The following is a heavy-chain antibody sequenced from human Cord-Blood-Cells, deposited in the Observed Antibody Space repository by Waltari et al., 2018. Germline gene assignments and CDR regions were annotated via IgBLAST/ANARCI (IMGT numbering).Heavy chain of an antibody. V-gene: IGHV3-21*01. CDR1: GFTFSSYS. CDR2: ISSSSSYI. J-gene: IGHJ5*02. D-gene: IGHD1-26*01. CDR3: ARDGTPGEWELLKWFDP. Sequence: EVQLVESGGGLVKPGGSLRLSCAASGFTFSSYSMNWVRQAPGKGLEWVSSISSSSSYIYYADSVKGRFTISRDNAKNSLYLQMNSLRAEDTAVYYCARDGTPGEWELLKWFDPWGQGNLVTVSS.